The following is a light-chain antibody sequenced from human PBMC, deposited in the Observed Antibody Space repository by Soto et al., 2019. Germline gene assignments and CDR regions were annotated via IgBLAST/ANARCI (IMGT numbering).Light chain of an antibody. CDR1: QNLLHSNGYNY. CDR2: LGS. J-gene: IGKJ4*01. V-gene: IGKV2-28*01. CDR3: MQSLQTPLT. Sequence: DIVLTQSPLSLPVTPGEPASISCRSSQNLLHSNGYNYLDWYLQKPGQSPQLLIFLGSNRASGVPDRFSGSGSGTDSTLKISRVEAEDVGVYYCMQSLQTPLTFGGGTKVESK.